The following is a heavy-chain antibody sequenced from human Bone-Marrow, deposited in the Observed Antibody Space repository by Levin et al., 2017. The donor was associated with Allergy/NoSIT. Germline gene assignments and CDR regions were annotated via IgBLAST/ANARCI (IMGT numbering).Heavy chain of an antibody. CDR2: IYPGDSDT. CDR3: ARLALSSSSWYGY. Sequence: KVSCQGSRYSFTNYWIGWVRQMPGKGLEWMGTIYPGDSDTRYSPSFRGQVTISVDKSISTAYLQWSGLRASDTAMYYCARLALSSSSWYGYWGQGTLVTVSS. J-gene: IGHJ4*02. CDR1: RYSFTNYW. D-gene: IGHD6-13*01. V-gene: IGHV5-51*01.